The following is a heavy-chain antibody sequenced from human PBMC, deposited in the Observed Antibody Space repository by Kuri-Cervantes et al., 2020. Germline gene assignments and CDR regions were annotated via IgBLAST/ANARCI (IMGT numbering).Heavy chain of an antibody. D-gene: IGHD3-10*01. CDR3: AKGRGSG. Sequence: GGSLRLSCAASGFTFSNYNINWVRQAPGKGLEWVSSIVTSRNYIYYGDSVKGRFTISRENTKNSLYLQMNSLGAEDTAVDYCAKGRGSGGGQGTLVTVSS. CDR1: GFTFSNYN. V-gene: IGHV3-21*04. CDR2: IVTSRNYI. J-gene: IGHJ4*02.